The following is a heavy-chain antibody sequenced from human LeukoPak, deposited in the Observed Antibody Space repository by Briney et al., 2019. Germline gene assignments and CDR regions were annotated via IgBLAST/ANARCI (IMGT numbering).Heavy chain of an antibody. Sequence: GGSLRLSCAASGFTFSSYHINWVRQAPGKGLEWVLSISSNSDYIYYADSVKGRFTISRDNAKNSLYLQMNSLRAEDTAVYYCARGLCGGDCYDYWGQGTLVTVSS. D-gene: IGHD2-21*01. J-gene: IGHJ4*02. CDR2: ISSNSDYI. CDR3: ARGLCGGDCYDY. V-gene: IGHV3-21*01. CDR1: GFTFSSYH.